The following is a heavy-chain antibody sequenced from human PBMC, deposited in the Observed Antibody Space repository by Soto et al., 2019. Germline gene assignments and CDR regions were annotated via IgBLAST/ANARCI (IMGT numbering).Heavy chain of an antibody. CDR3: ASPRGYRGGWYTYFVY. Sequence: QVQLVQSGAEVKKPGSSVRVSCKASGGTFTSFAFSWVRQAPGQGLEWMGGIVPILGSANYARNFQDRVTITADQSTTTAYMELSSLRSEDTAVYYCASPRGYRGGWYTYFVYWGQGTLVTVSS. CDR1: GGTFTSFA. J-gene: IGHJ4*02. D-gene: IGHD6-19*01. CDR2: IVPILGSA. V-gene: IGHV1-69*01.